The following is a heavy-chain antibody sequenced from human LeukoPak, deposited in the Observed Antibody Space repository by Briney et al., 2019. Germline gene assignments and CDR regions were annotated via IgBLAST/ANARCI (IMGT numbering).Heavy chain of an antibody. D-gene: IGHD1-1*01. Sequence: SETLSLACSFSGDSFSDYYWTWIRRPPGGGLKWIGHIYFRGSTKYNPSLKNRVTISVDTSKNQVYLTLTSVTAADTAVYYCARAMRWTSGPVELGWFDRWGQGTLVTVSS. V-gene: IGHV4-59*01. J-gene: IGHJ5*02. CDR3: ARAMRWTSGPVELGWFDR. CDR2: IYFRGST. CDR1: GDSFSDYY.